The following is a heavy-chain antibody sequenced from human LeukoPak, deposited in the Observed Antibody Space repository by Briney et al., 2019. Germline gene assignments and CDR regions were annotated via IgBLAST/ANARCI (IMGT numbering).Heavy chain of an antibody. CDR2: VYTSGGT. Sequence: SETLSLTCTVSGGSISSGSYYWGWLRQPAGKGREWIGGVYTSGGTDSNPSLKSRVTMTVDTSKNQFSLKLSSVTAADTAVYYCARDFLVSYDAFDIWGQRTMVTVSS. CDR1: GGSISSGSYY. CDR3: ARDFLVSYDAFDI. V-gene: IGHV4-61*02. J-gene: IGHJ3*02. D-gene: IGHD2/OR15-2a*01.